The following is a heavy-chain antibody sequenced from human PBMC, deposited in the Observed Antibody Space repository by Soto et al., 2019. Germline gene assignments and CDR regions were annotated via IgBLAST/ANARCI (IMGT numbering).Heavy chain of an antibody. CDR3: ARENIVVVPAAMASFLYYYGMDV. CDR2: ITPIFGTA. Sequence: SVKVSCKASGGTFSSYAISWVRQAPGQGLEWMGGITPIFGTANYAQKFQGRVTITADESTSTAYMELSSLRSEDTAVYYCARENIVVVPAAMASFLYYYGMDVWGQGTTVTVSS. J-gene: IGHJ6*02. V-gene: IGHV1-69*13. D-gene: IGHD2-2*01. CDR1: GGTFSSYA.